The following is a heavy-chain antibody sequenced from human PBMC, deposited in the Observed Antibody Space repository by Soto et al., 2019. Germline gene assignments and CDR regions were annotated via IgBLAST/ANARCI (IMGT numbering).Heavy chain of an antibody. J-gene: IGHJ6*03. D-gene: IGHD3-10*01. CDR1: GGSFSGYY. Sequence: PSETLSLTCAVYGGSFSGYYWSWIRQPPGKGLEWIGEINHSGSTNYNPSLKSRVTISVDTSKNQFSLKLSSVTAADTAVYYCARGDYYGSGSYYRFYYYYYMDVWGKGTTVTVSS. CDR2: INHSGST. CDR3: ARGDYYGSGSYYRFYYYYYMDV. V-gene: IGHV4-34*01.